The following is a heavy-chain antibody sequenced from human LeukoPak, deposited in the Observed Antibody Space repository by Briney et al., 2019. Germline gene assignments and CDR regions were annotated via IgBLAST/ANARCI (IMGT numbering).Heavy chain of an antibody. Sequence: GGSLRLSCAASGFTFSNYAMSWVRQAPGKGREWVSSISGSGSRTYYTDSVKGRFTISRDNSKNTLYLQMNSLRADETAVYYCASRPRADIGPLDFWGQGTLVTVSS. D-gene: IGHD1-14*01. CDR2: ISGSGSRT. CDR3: ASRPRADIGPLDF. CDR1: GFTFSNYA. V-gene: IGHV3-23*01. J-gene: IGHJ4*02.